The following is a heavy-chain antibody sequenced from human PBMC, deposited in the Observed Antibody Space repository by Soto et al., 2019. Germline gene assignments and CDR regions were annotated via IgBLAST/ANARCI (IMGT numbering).Heavy chain of an antibody. CDR1: GFTFNNAW. J-gene: IGHJ4*02. CDR3: TTSSRCSGLNCKQTMAY. Sequence: EVQLVESGGGLVKPGGSLRLSCAASGFTFNNAWMYWVRQAPGKGLEWVGRIKSDTDGGTTYYTAPVKGRFTISRDDSKNTLYVQMNSLKTEDTAVYYCTTSSRCSGLNCKQTMAYWGQGTLVTVSA. D-gene: IGHD2-15*01. CDR2: IKSDTDGGTT. V-gene: IGHV3-15*01.